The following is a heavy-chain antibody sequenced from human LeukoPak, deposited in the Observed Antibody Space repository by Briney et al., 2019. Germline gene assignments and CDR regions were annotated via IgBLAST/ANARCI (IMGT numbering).Heavy chain of an antibody. CDR1: GFTFSSYA. V-gene: IGHV3-9*01. D-gene: IGHD6-13*01. Sequence: GGSLRLSCAASGFTFSSYAMSWVRQAPGKGLEWVSGITWNSGSLGYADSVKGRFTISRDNAKNSLYLQMNSLRAEDTALYYCAKADIAAPAAPFDYWGQGTLVTVSS. J-gene: IGHJ4*02. CDR2: ITWNSGSL. CDR3: AKADIAAPAAPFDY.